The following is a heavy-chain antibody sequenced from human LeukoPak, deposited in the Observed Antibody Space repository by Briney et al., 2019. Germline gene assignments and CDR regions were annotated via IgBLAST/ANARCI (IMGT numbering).Heavy chain of an antibody. CDR2: VYYNGHT. D-gene: IGHD2-2*01. CDR1: GDSISSSAYY. Sequence: SETLSLTCTVSGDSISSSAYYWGWIRQPPGQGLDWIGSVYYNGHTYYNPSLKSRLTISVDTSKNQFSLKLSSVAAADTAVYYCARDRFLEADIVVIPAAWFDPWGQGTLVTVSS. J-gene: IGHJ5*02. CDR3: ARDRFLEADIVVIPAAWFDP. V-gene: IGHV4-39*07.